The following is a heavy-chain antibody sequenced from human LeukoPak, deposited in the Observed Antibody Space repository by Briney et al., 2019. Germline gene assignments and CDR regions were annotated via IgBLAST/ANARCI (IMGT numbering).Heavy chain of an antibody. CDR1: GGFTIYY. D-gene: IGHD7-27*01. Sequence: SETLSLTCTVSGGFTIYYWSWIRQPPGKGLEWIGYINYSGSTSYNPSLKSRVTISVDTSRDQFSLRLTSVTAADTAVYYCARLNGGRWGQGILVTVSS. J-gene: IGHJ4*02. CDR2: INYSGST. V-gene: IGHV4-59*08. CDR3: ARLNGGR.